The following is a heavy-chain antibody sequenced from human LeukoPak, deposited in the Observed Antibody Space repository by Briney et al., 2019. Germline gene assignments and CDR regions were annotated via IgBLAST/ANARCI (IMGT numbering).Heavy chain of an antibody. D-gene: IGHD1-26*01. V-gene: IGHV3-30*02. CDR1: GFTFSNYG. Sequence: GGSLRLSCAASGFTFSNYGLHWVRQAPGKGLEWVAFIRSDGNIKYYADSVKGRFTISRDNSKNTLYLQMNSLRAEDTAVFYCAKTMGAIDHDYWGQGTLVTVSS. CDR3: AKTMGAIDHDY. CDR2: IRSDGNIK. J-gene: IGHJ4*02.